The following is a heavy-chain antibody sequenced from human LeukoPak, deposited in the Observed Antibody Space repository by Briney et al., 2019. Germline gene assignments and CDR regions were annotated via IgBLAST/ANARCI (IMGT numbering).Heavy chain of an antibody. Sequence: GGSLRLSCAASGFTFSSYAMHWVRQAPGKGLEWVAVISYDGSNKYYADSVKGRFTISRDNSKSTLYLQMNSLRAEDTAVYYCARDSRDCSSTSCYSDYWGQGTLVTVSS. J-gene: IGHJ4*02. CDR2: ISYDGSNK. CDR3: ARDSRDCSSTSCYSDY. D-gene: IGHD2-2*01. CDR1: GFTFSSYA. V-gene: IGHV3-30*04.